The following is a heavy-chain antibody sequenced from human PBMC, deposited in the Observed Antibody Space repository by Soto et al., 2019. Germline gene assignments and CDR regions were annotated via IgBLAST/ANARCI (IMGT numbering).Heavy chain of an antibody. CDR2: IWYDGSNK. CDR3: ARDTAIPPGGWFDP. J-gene: IGHJ5*02. D-gene: IGHD5-18*01. CDR1: GFTFSSYG. V-gene: IGHV3-33*01. Sequence: QVQLVESGGGVVQPGRSLRLSCAASGFTFSSYGMHWVRQAPGKGLEWVAVIWYDGSNKYYADSVKGRFTISRDNSKNTLYLQMNSLRAEDTAVYYCARDTAIPPGGWFDPWGQGTLVTVSS.